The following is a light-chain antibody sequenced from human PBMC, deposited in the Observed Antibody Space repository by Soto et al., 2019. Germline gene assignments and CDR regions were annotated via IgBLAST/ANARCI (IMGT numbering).Light chain of an antibody. V-gene: IGKV1-33*01. CDR2: DAS. J-gene: IGKJ4*01. Sequence: DIQMTQSPSSLSASVGDRVTITCQASQDITKYLNWHQQKPGEAPKLLIYDASNLEIGVPSRFSGSGSGTDFTFTISRLQPEDIATYYFQQHDNLPLTFGGGTKLEIK. CDR1: QDITKY. CDR3: QQHDNLPLT.